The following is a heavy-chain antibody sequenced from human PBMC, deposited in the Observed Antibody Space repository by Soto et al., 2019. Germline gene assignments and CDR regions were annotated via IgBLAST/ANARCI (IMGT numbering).Heavy chain of an antibody. Sequence: QVQLQESGPGLVKASQTLSLTCTVSGASVNSGDYYWSWVRQPPGRGLEWIGYIHYSETIYYNPSLESRVQILVETFKNKFSLEVSSVTAADTAVYYCARAHRYYDYPDIWGQGTTVTVSS. D-gene: IGHD3-22*01. CDR2: IHYSETI. CDR3: ARAHRYYDYPDI. CDR1: GASVNSGDYY. V-gene: IGHV4-30-4*01. J-gene: IGHJ3*02.